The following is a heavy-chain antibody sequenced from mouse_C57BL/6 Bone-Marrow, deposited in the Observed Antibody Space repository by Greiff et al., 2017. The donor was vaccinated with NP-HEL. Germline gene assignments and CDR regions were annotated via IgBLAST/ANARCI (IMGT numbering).Heavy chain of an antibody. V-gene: IGHV3-8*01. J-gene: IGHJ2*01. CDR1: GYSITSDY. CDR2: ISSSGST. D-gene: IGHD1-1*01. Sequence: EVQLVESGPGLAKPSQTLSLTCSVTGYSITSDYWNWIRKFPGNKLEYMGYISSSGSTYYHPPLKSRNSLTRDTSKNQYYLQLNSVTTEDTATDYCARSGYYYGSSYFDYWGQGTTLTVSS. CDR3: ARSGYYYGSSYFDY.